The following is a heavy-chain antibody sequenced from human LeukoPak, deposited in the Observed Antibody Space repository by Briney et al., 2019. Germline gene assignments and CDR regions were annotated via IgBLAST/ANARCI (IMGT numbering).Heavy chain of an antibody. V-gene: IGHV3-30*02. J-gene: IGHJ3*02. CDR2: IRYDGSNK. CDR3: AKDDYYDSRGGAFDI. Sequence: PGGSLRLSCAASGFTFSSYGMHWVRQAPGKGLEWVAFIRYDGSNKYYADSVKGRFTISRDNSKNTLYLQMNSLRAEDTAVYYCAKDDYYDSRGGAFDIWGQGTMVTVSS. CDR1: GFTFSSYG. D-gene: IGHD3-22*01.